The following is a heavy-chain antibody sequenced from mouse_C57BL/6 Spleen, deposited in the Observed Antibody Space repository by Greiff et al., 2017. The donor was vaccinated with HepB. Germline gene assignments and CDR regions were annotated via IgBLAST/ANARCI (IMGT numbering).Heavy chain of an antibody. CDR1: GYTFTDYY. V-gene: IGHV1-26*01. CDR3: ARPLWSNPFAY. D-gene: IGHD6-5*01. J-gene: IGHJ3*01. CDR2: INPNNGGT. Sequence: EVQLQQSGPELVKPGASVKISCKASGYTFTDYYMNWVKQSHGKSLEWIGDINPNNGGTSYNQKFKGKATLTVDKSSSTAYMELRSLTSEDSAVYYCARPLWSNPFAYWGQGTLVTVSA.